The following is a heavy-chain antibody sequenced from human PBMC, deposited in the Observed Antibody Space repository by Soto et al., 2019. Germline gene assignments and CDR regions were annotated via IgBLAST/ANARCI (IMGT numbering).Heavy chain of an antibody. CDR3: ARREATGGMDV. D-gene: IGHD1-1*01. J-gene: IGHJ6*02. CDR1: GFTFSSYS. V-gene: IGHV3-21*01. CDR2: ISSSSSYI. Sequence: GGSLRLSCAASGFTFSSYSMNWVRQAPGKGLEWVSSISSSSSYIYYADSVKGRFTISRDNAKNSLYLQMNSLRAEDTAVYYCARREATGGMDVWGQGTTVTVSS.